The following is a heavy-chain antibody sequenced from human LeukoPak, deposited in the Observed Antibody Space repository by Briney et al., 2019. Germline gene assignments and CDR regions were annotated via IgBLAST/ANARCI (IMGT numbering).Heavy chain of an antibody. CDR1: GGSITSSDW. CDR2: ISHTGST. D-gene: IGHD4/OR15-4a*01. CDR3: ASMTITLNYFDY. V-gene: IGHV4-4*02. Sequence: SETLSLTCAVSGGSITSSDWWSWVRQPPGKGLEWIGEISHTGSTHYNPSLKGRITISVDTSKNQFSLKLSSVTAADTAVYYCASMTITLNYFDYWGQGTLVTVSS. J-gene: IGHJ4*02.